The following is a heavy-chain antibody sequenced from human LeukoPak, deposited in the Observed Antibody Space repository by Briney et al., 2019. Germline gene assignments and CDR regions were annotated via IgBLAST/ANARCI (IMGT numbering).Heavy chain of an antibody. Sequence: GGSLRLSCAASGFTVSSNYMSWVRQAPGKGLEWVSVIYSGGSTYYADSVKGRFTISRDNSKNTLYLQMNSLRAEDTAVYYCARFPLLDCYYMDVWGKGTTVTVSS. V-gene: IGHV3-53*01. D-gene: IGHD3-3*01. CDR2: IYSGGST. CDR3: ARFPLLDCYYMDV. CDR1: GFTVSSNY. J-gene: IGHJ6*03.